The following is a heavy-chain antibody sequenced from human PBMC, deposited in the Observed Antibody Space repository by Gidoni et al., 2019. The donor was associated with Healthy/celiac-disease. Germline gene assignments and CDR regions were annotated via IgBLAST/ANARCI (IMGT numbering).Heavy chain of an antibody. V-gene: IGHV4-59*01. Sequence: QVQLQESGPGLVKPSETLSLTCTVSGGSISSYYWSWIRQPPGKGLEWIGYIYYSGSTNYNPSLKSRVTISVDTSKNQFSLKLSSVTAADTAVYYCARQSLIAARPFDYWGQGTLVTVSS. CDR2: IYYSGST. CDR3: ARQSLIAARPFDY. J-gene: IGHJ4*02. D-gene: IGHD6-6*01. CDR1: GGSISSYY.